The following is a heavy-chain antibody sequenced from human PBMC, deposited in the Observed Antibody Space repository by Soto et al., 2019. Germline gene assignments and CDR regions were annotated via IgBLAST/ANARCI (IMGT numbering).Heavy chain of an antibody. V-gene: IGHV3-23*01. Sequence: GGSLRLSCAASGFTFTNYAMNWVRQAPGKGLEWVSIIGGSGGSTFYAASVKGRFTISRDTSKNTLYLQMNSLRAEDTALYYRAKSQWFGELSPIDYWGQGTLVTVSS. CDR2: IGGSGGST. CDR3: AKSQWFGELSPIDY. J-gene: IGHJ4*02. D-gene: IGHD3-10*01. CDR1: GFTFTNYA.